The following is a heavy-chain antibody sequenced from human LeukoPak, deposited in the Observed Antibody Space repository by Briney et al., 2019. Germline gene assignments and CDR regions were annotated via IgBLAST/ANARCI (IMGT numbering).Heavy chain of an antibody. Sequence: SETLSLTCTVSGGSVSYYYWNWIRQPPGKDLEWIGYIYYNGDTNNNPSLKSRITMSLDTSKNQFSLNLRSVTAADTAMYYCARRPDDSSGRFDYWGQGTLVSVSP. CDR2: IYYNGDT. J-gene: IGHJ4*02. V-gene: IGHV4-59*08. CDR3: ARRPDDSSGRFDY. CDR1: GGSVSYYY. D-gene: IGHD3-22*01.